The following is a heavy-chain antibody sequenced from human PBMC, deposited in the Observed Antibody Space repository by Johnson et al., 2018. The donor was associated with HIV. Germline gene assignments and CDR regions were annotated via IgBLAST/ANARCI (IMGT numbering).Heavy chain of an antibody. CDR2: ISGSGSII. D-gene: IGHD3-16*01. CDR3: ARSRHGGIQPSDAFDI. J-gene: IGHJ3*02. Sequence: QMQLVESGGGLVKPGGSLKLSCAVSGFTFSDHYMSWIRQTPGKGLQWVSYISGSGSIIYSTDSVQGRFTISRDNVKNSLYLQMDSLRPEDTAVYYCARSRHGGIQPSDAFDIWGQGTVVTVSS. V-gene: IGHV3-11*04. CDR1: GFTFSDHY.